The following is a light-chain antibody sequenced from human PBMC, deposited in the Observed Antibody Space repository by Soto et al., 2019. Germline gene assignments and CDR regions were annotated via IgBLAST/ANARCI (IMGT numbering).Light chain of an antibody. J-gene: IGKJ5*01. CDR3: QQYNNWPCS. Sequence: MSLFTADESAYAGEGVSLSCRTAQDVPTTLAWYQVKRGQPPRLLIHDISTRDTGVPARFRGSGSGTEFTLSSSGLQPEDFAVYFCQQYNNWPCSCGQGTRLEIK. CDR1: QDVPTT. CDR2: DIS. V-gene: IGKV3-15*01.